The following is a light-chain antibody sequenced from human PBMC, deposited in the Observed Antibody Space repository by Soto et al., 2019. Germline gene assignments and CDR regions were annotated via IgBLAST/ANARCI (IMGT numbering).Light chain of an antibody. V-gene: IGLV2-14*01. J-gene: IGLJ1*01. CDR2: DVR. CDR3: SSYSSSGTLNYV. Sequence: QSVLTQPASVSGSPGQSITISCTGTSSDVGGYNYVSWYQQHPGKAPKLMIYDVRNRPSGVPNRFSGSKSGNTASLTIFGFQAEDEADYYCSSYSSSGTLNYVFGTGTKVTVL. CDR1: SSDVGGYNY.